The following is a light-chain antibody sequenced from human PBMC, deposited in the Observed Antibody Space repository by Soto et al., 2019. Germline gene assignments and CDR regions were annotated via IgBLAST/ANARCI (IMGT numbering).Light chain of an antibody. Sequence: DIVMTQSPATLSVSPGERATLSCRASQSVSSNLAWYQQKPGQAPRLLIYGASSRATGIPARFSGSGSGTEFTLTISSLQSEDFAVYYCQQYNNWPRTFGQGPKADIK. CDR2: GAS. J-gene: IGKJ1*01. V-gene: IGKV3-15*01. CDR1: QSVSSN. CDR3: QQYNNWPRT.